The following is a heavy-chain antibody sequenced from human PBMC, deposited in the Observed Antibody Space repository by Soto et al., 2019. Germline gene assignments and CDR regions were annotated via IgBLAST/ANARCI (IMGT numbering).Heavy chain of an antibody. V-gene: IGHV3-30*18. CDR3: AKMTTGYGMDV. CDR1: GFTFSSYG. Sequence: QVQLVESGGGVVQPGRSLRLSCAASGFTFSSYGMHWVRQAPGKGLEWVAVISYDGSNKYYADSVKGRFTISRDNSKNTLYLQMNSLRAEDTAVYYCAKMTTGYGMDVWGQGTTVTVSS. D-gene: IGHD4-17*01. CDR2: ISYDGSNK. J-gene: IGHJ6*02.